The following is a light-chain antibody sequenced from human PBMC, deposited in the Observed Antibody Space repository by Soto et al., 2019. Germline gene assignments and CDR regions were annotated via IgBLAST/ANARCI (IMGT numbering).Light chain of an antibody. V-gene: IGKV4-1*01. CDR2: WAS. Sequence: DIVMTQSPDSLAVSLGERATINCKSNRTLFYPSNNKTYLAWYQQKAGQPPKLLIYWASMRESGVPDRFSGSGSGTDFPLTISSLQAEDGAIFYCQQYYNTPYTFGQGTKLEIK. CDR3: QQYYNTPYT. CDR1: RTLFYPSNNKTY. J-gene: IGKJ2*01.